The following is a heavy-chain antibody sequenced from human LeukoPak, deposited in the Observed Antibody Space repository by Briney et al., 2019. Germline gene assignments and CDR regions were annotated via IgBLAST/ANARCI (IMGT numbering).Heavy chain of an antibody. D-gene: IGHD3-3*01. J-gene: IGHJ6*03. CDR3: ARDRSDFSLLYHYFYMDV. CDR2: MKPDGSES. Sequence: GGSLRLSCAVSGLTFSGSWITWIRQAPGKGLEWVASMKPDGSESWYVDSVKGRFTISRDNSKNLLYLQLTSLRVEDTAIYYCARDRSDFSLLYHYFYMDVWGKGTTVTVSS. CDR1: GLTFSGSW. V-gene: IGHV3-7*01.